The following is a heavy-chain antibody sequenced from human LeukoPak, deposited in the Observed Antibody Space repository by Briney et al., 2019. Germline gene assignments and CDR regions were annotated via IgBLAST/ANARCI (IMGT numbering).Heavy chain of an antibody. D-gene: IGHD5-18*01. CDR3: ARDLNTAVAL. CDR2: IKNDGSST. J-gene: IGHJ4*02. V-gene: IGHV3-74*01. Sequence: GGSLRLSCAASGFTISNYWMHWVRQAPGKGLVWVARIKNDGSSTTYADSVKGRFTISRDNAKNTLYLQMNSLRAEDTAVYYCARDLNTAVALWGQGTLVTVSS. CDR1: GFTISNYW.